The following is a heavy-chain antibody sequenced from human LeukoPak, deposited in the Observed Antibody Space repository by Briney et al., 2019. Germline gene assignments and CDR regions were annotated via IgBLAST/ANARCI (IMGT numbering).Heavy chain of an antibody. CDR1: GFTFSSYA. V-gene: IGHV3-30-3*02. CDR2: ISYDGSNK. Sequence: GGSLRLSCAASGFTFSSYAMHWVRQAPGKGLEWVAVISYDGSNKYYADSVKGRFTISRDNSKNTLYLQMNSLRAEDTAVYYCAKSQGVLLWFGEAGYFDYWGQGTLVTVSS. J-gene: IGHJ4*02. CDR3: AKSQGVLLWFGEAGYFDY. D-gene: IGHD3-10*01.